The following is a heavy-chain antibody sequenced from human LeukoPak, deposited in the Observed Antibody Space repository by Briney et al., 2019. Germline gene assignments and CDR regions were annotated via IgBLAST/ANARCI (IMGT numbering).Heavy chain of an antibody. CDR3: ATPPYSSGWYDWFDP. CDR2: FDPEDGET. J-gene: IGHJ5*02. D-gene: IGHD6-19*01. CDR1: GYTLTELS. Sequence: GASVKVSCKVSGYTLTELSMHWVRQAPGKGLEWMGGFDPEDGETIYAQKFQGRVTMTEDTSTDTAYMELSSLRSEDTAVYYCATPPYSSGWYDWFDPWGQGILVTVSS. V-gene: IGHV1-24*01.